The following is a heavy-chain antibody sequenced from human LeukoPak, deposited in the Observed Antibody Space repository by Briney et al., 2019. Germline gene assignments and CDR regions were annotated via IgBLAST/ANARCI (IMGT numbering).Heavy chain of an antibody. Sequence: GGSLRLSCAASGFTFSSYSMNWVRQAPGKGPEWVSYISSSSSTIYYADSVKGRFTISRDNAKNSLYLQMNSLRAEDTAVYYCARVPHIVVVTAAADAFDIWGQGTMVTVSS. D-gene: IGHD2-21*02. J-gene: IGHJ3*02. CDR3: ARVPHIVVVTAAADAFDI. V-gene: IGHV3-48*04. CDR1: GFTFSSYS. CDR2: ISSSSSTI.